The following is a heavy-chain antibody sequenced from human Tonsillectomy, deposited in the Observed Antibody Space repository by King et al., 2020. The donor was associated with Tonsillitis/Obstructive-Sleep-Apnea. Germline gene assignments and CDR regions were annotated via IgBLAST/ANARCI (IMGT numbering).Heavy chain of an antibody. V-gene: IGHV4-59*01. J-gene: IGHJ4*02. CDR3: ARGPPDY. Sequence: QLQESGPGLVKPSETLSLTCTVSGGSISSYYWSWIRQPPGKGLEWIGYIYYSGSTNYNPSLKSRVTISVDTSKNQFSLKRSSVTAADTAVYYWARGPPDYWGQGTLVTVSA. CDR1: GGSISSYY. CDR2: IYYSGST.